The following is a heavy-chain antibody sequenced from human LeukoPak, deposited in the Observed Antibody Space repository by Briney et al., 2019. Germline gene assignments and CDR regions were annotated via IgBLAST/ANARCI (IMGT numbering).Heavy chain of an antibody. CDR2: MNPKSGNT. V-gene: IGHV1-8*01. CDR1: GYPFSNYD. Sequence: ASVKVSCKASGYPFSNYDINWVRQAPGRGLEWMGWMNPKSGNTGYGQKFQGRVTMTRVTSITTAYMELRSLRSDDTAVYYCTKASLAFGTKYFDPWGQGTLVTVSS. D-gene: IGHD3-10*01. CDR3: TKASLAFGTKYFDP. J-gene: IGHJ5*02.